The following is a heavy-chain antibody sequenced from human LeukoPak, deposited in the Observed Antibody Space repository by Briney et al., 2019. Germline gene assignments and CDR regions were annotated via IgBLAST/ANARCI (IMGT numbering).Heavy chain of an antibody. CDR2: IIPIFGTA. J-gene: IGHJ4*02. V-gene: IGHV1-69*05. Sequence: ASVKVSCKASGYTFTGYYMHWVRQAPGQGLEWMGGIIPIFGTANYAQKFQGRVTITTDESTSTAYMELSSLRSEDTAVYYCARGPRKGYDPHLDYWGQGTLVTVS. D-gene: IGHD5-12*01. CDR1: GYTFTGYY. CDR3: ARGPRKGYDPHLDY.